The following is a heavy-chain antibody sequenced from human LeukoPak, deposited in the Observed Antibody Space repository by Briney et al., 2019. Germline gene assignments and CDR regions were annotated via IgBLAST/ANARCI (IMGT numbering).Heavy chain of an antibody. Sequence: SETLSLTCTVSGGSISSYYWSWIRQPPGKGLEWIGYIYYSGSTNYNPSPKSRVTISVDTSKNQFSLKLGSVTAADTAVYYCARPLPEILRYSYYFDYWGQGTLVTVSS. CDR3: ARPLPEILRYSYYFDY. J-gene: IGHJ4*02. V-gene: IGHV4-59*01. CDR1: GGSISSYY. CDR2: IYYSGST. D-gene: IGHD3-9*01.